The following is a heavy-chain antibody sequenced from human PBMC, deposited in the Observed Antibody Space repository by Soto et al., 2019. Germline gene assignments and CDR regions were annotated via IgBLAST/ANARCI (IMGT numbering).Heavy chain of an antibody. CDR3: ANRLTLMSTWKYGAFDF. V-gene: IGHV2-5*02. D-gene: IGHD1-7*01. J-gene: IGHJ3*01. CDR1: GVSITTQGLG. CDR2: TYWDDDN. Sequence: QITLRESGPTLVKPTQTLTLTCSLSGVSITTQGLGVGWVRQPQGNALEWIAFTYWDDDNRYNPSLKPRLTTRNDTSRYQVVLIMTVMDPAYTATYYCANRLTLMSTWKYGAFDFWGQGTLVTVPS.